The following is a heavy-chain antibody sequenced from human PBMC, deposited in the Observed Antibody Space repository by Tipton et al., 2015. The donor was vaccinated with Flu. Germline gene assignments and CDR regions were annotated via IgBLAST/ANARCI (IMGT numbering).Heavy chain of an antibody. D-gene: IGHD6-19*01. CDR3: ARGRESSGWDPFTYYYYYGMDV. V-gene: IGHV4-34*01. CDR2: INHSGST. Sequence: TLSLTCAVYGGSFSGYYWSWIRQPPGKGLEWIGEINHSGSTNYNPSLKSRVTISVDTSKNQFSLKLSSVTAADTAVYYCARGRESSGWDPFTYYYYYGMDVWGQGTTVTVSS. CDR1: GGSFSGYY. J-gene: IGHJ6*02.